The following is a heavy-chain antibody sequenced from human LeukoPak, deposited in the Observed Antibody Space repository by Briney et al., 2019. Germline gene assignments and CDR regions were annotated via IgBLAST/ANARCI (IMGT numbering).Heavy chain of an antibody. Sequence: SETLSLTCTVSGGSISSSSYYWGWIRQPPGKGLEWNGSIYYSGSTYYNPSLKSRVTISVDTSKNQFSLKLSSVTAADTAVYYCARHLPGFRAVPFDYWGQGTLVTVSS. D-gene: IGHD3-10*02. CDR1: GGSISSSSYY. V-gene: IGHV4-39*01. CDR3: ARHLPGFRAVPFDY. CDR2: IYYSGST. J-gene: IGHJ4*02.